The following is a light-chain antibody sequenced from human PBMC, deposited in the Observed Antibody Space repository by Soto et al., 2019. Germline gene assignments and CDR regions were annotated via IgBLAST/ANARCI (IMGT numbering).Light chain of an antibody. CDR2: VAS. V-gene: IGKV3-20*01. Sequence: EVVLTQSPGTLSLSPGERATLSCRASQSVSNNYLSWYQQKPGQAPRLLIYVASSRATGIPDRFSGSGSGTDFTLTIIRLEPEDVAVYYCQQYGSSPAITFGPGTKVDIK. CDR3: QQYGSSPAIT. J-gene: IGKJ3*01. CDR1: QSVSNNY.